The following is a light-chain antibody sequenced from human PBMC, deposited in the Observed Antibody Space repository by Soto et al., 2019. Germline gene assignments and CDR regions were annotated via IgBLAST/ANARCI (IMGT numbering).Light chain of an antibody. CDR3: SSYTSSSSYV. V-gene: IGLV2-14*01. CDR2: EVS. J-gene: IGLJ1*01. CDR1: SSDVGAYNY. Sequence: SVLTQPASVSGSPGQSITISCTGTSSDVGAYNYVSWYQQHPGKAPKLMIYEVSNRPSGVSNRFSGSKSGNMASLTIFGLQAEDEADYYCSSYTSSSSYVFGTGTKVTVL.